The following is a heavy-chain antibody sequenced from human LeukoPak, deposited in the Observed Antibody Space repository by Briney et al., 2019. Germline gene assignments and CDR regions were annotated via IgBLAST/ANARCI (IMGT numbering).Heavy chain of an antibody. D-gene: IGHD3-10*01. CDR3: ARGGYYGSGNDFRFDP. CDR1: GGSFSGYY. J-gene: IGHJ5*02. Sequence: SETLSLTCAVYGGSFSGYYWSWIRQPPGKGLEWIGEINHSGSTNYNPSLKSQVTISVDTSKNQFSLKLSSVTAADTAVYYCARGGYYGSGNDFRFDPWGQGTLVTVSS. V-gene: IGHV4-34*01. CDR2: INHSGST.